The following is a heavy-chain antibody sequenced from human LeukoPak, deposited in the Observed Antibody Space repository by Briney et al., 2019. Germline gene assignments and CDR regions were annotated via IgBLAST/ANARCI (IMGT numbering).Heavy chain of an antibody. Sequence: GGSLRLSCAASGFTFDDYGMSWVRHPPGKGLELVSGINWNGGSTGYADSVKGRFTISRDNAKNSLYLQMNSLRAEDTALYYCARDLVAVAGTLRFDPWGQGTLVTVSS. CDR1: GFTFDDYG. V-gene: IGHV3-20*04. CDR3: ARDLVAVAGTLRFDP. CDR2: INWNGGST. D-gene: IGHD6-19*01. J-gene: IGHJ5*02.